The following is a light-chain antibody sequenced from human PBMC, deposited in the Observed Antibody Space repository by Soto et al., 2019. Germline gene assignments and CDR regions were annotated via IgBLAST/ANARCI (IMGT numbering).Light chain of an antibody. J-gene: IGKJ5*01. V-gene: IGKV3-15*01. CDR3: QQYNNWPPSIT. Sequence: ETVMTQSPGTLSLSLGERATLSCRASQSVSIHLAWYQQKPGQAPRLLIYDTYTRATGIPARFSGSGSGTEFTLTISSLQSEDFAAYYCQQYNNWPPSITFGQGTRLEI. CDR2: DTY. CDR1: QSVSIH.